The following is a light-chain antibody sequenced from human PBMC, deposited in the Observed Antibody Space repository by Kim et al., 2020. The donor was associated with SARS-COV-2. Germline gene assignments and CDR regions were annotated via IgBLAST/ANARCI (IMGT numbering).Light chain of an antibody. CDR3: AAWDDSLNGPV. Sequence: GQKITISWSGSSSNIGSNTVNWDQQLPGTAPKLLMYSDNQRPSGVPDRCSGSKSGTTASLAISGLQSEDEAAYYCAAWDDSLNGPVFGGGTQLTVL. CDR2: SDN. CDR1: SSNIGSNT. J-gene: IGLJ3*02. V-gene: IGLV1-44*01.